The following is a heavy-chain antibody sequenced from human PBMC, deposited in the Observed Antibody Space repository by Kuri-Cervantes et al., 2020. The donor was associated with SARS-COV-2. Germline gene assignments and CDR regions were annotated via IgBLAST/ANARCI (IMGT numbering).Heavy chain of an antibody. CDR1: GFTFSSYA. CDR3: ARGFEPYYYGMDV. Sequence: GSLRLSCAASGFTFSSYAMSWVRQAPGKGLEWIGEINHSGSTNYNPSLKSRVTISVDTSKNQFSLKLSSVTAADTAVYYCARGFEPYYYGMDVWGRGTTVTVSS. J-gene: IGHJ6*02. V-gene: IGHV4-34*01. CDR2: INHSGST.